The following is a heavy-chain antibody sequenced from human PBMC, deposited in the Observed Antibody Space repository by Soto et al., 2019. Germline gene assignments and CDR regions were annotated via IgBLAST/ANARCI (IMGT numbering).Heavy chain of an antibody. V-gene: IGHV1-8*01. CDR1: GYTFTSDD. Sequence: QVQLVQSGAEVKKPGASVKVSCKASGYTFTSDDINWVRQATGQGLEWMGWMNRNSGNTGYAQKLQGRFTGTWNTSMSRASMKLSSRRSEDTSVYSCANGRRLWIDCMDVWGQGTTATVSS. D-gene: IGHD5-12*01. CDR3: ANGRRLWIDCMDV. CDR2: MNRNSGNT. J-gene: IGHJ6*02.